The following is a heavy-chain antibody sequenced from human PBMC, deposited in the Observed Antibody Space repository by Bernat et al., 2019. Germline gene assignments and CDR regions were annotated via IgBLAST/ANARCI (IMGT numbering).Heavy chain of an antibody. J-gene: IGHJ6*01. CDR2: VRYDGSNK. CDR1: GFTFSDYG. Sequence: QVQLVESGGGVVQPGGSLRLSCAASGFTFSDYGMHWVRQAPGKGLEWVAFVRYDGSNKCYADSVKGRFTISRDNSKNTLYLQMNSLRPEDTAVYYCAKDHPYGMDVWGQGTTVTVSS. CDR3: AKDHPYGMDV. V-gene: IGHV3-30*02.